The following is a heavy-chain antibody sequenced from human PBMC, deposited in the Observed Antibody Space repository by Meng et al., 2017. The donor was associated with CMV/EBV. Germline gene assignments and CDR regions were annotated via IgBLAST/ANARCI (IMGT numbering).Heavy chain of an antibody. CDR3: ARDAGSGRLTVDY. J-gene: IGHJ4*02. V-gene: IGHV1-18*01. CDR2: ISTYNGNT. D-gene: IGHD2-15*01. CDR1: WCSIAIIG. Sequence: EHSVPETTKAWASVTCTFKGAWCSIAIIGIAWVRRAPGQGLEGMGRISTYNGNTNKAQNRQDRVSMTTDTSTSTVYMELSSLRSADTAVYYCARDAGSGRLTVDYWGQGTLVTVSS.